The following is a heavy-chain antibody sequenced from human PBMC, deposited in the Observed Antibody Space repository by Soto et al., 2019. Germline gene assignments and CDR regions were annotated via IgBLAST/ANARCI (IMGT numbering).Heavy chain of an antibody. J-gene: IGHJ4*02. CDR1: GGTFSSYT. V-gene: IGHV1-69*02. Sequence: QVQLVQSGAEVKKPGSSVKVSCKASGGTFSSYTISWVRQAPGQGLEWMGRIIPILGIANYAQKFQGRVTITADKSTSTAYMELSSLRSEDTAVYYCASNPAIAVAGPFDYWGQGTLVTVSS. CDR3: ASNPAIAVAGPFDY. D-gene: IGHD6-19*01. CDR2: IIPILGIA.